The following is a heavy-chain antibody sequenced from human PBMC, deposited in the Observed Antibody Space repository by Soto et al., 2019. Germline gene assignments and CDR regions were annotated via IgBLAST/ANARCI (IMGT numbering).Heavy chain of an antibody. D-gene: IGHD6-13*01. CDR2: IYYSGST. V-gene: IGHV4-30-4*01. J-gene: IGHJ4*02. Sequence: SETLSLTCTVSGGSISSGDYYWSWIRQPPGKGLEWIGYIYYSGSTYYNPSLKSRVTISVDTPKNQFSLKLSSVTAADTAVYYCASAVGSWYWISFSYWGQGTLVTVSS. CDR1: GGSISSGDYY. CDR3: ASAVGSWYWISFSY.